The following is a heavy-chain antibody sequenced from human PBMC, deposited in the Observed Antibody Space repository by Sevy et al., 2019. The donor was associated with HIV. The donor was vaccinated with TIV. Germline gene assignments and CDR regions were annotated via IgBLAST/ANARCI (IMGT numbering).Heavy chain of an antibody. V-gene: IGHV6-1*01. CDR1: GDSVSTYSAA. J-gene: IGHJ4*02. Sequence: KQSQTLSLTCAISGDSVSTYSAAWNWIRQSPSRGLEWLGRTYYKSKWYNDYELSVKSRISINPDTPKNQISLQLNSVTPEDTAVYYCARESRWFFFHFDYWGQGTLVTVSS. CDR3: ARESRWFFFHFDY. CDR2: TYYKSKWYN. D-gene: IGHD3-10*01.